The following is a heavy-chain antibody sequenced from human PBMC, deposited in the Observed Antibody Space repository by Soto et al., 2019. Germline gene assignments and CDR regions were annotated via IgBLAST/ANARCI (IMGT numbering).Heavy chain of an antibody. CDR3: ARDQGIAAGFDY. D-gene: IGHD6-25*01. CDR2: INAGNGNT. J-gene: IGHJ4*02. Sequence: QVQLVQSGAEVKKPGASVKVSCKASGYTFTSYAMHWVRQAPGQRLEWMGWINAGNGNTKYSQKFQGRVTITGDTSASTAYMELSSLRSEDTAVYYCARDQGIAAGFDYWGQGTLVTVSS. V-gene: IGHV1-3*01. CDR1: GYTFTSYA.